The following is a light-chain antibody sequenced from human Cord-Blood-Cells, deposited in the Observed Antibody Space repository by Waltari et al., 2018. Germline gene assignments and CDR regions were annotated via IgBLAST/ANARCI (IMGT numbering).Light chain of an antibody. CDR2: DVS. Sequence: QSALTHPASVSGSPGQSIPISFPGTISDVGGYNYVSWYQQHPGKAPKLMIYDVSNRPSGVSNRFSGSKSGNTASLTISGLQAEDEADYYCSSYTSSSTWVFGGGTKLTVL. J-gene: IGLJ3*02. CDR1: ISDVGGYNY. V-gene: IGLV2-14*01. CDR3: SSYTSSSTWV.